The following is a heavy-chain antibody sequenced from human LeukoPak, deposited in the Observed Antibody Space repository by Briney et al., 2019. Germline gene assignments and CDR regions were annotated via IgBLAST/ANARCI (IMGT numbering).Heavy chain of an antibody. Sequence: TASETLSLTCAVSGYSISSGYYWGWIRQPPGKGLEWIGTVYHSGSTYYNPSLRSRVTISVDTSKNQFSLRLSSVTAADTAVYYCARVVDYGDYGSPGHYYYMDVWGKGTTVTVSS. V-gene: IGHV4-38-2*01. CDR2: VYHSGST. J-gene: IGHJ6*03. CDR1: GYSISSGYY. D-gene: IGHD4-17*01. CDR3: ARVVDYGDYGSPGHYYYMDV.